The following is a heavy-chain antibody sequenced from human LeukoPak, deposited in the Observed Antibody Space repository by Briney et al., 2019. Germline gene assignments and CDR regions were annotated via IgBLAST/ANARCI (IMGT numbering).Heavy chain of an antibody. CDR3: AGMVRGVRGWFDP. D-gene: IGHD3-10*01. CDR1: GGSISSSSDY. V-gene: IGHV4-39*07. CDR2: IFYSGTT. Sequence: SETLSLTCTVSGGSISSSSDYWGWIRQPPGKGLEWIGSIFYSGTTYYDPSLKSRVTMSIDASKNQFSLNVSSVTAADTAVYYCAGMVRGVRGWFDPWGQGTLVTVSS. J-gene: IGHJ5*02.